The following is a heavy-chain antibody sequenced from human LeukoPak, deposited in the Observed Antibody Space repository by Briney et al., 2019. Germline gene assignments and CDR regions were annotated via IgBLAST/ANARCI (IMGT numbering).Heavy chain of an antibody. V-gene: IGHV4-59*08. CDR1: GGFISSYY. D-gene: IGHD6-13*01. J-gene: IGHJ4*02. CDR2: IYYSGGT. Sequence: SETLSLTRTVSGGFISSYYWSWIRQPPGKGLEWIGYIYYSGGTNYNPSLMSRVTISVDTSKNQFSLKLTSVTAADTAVYYCARHLTIAAAGTFDSWGQGTLVTVSS. CDR3: ARHLTIAAAGTFDS.